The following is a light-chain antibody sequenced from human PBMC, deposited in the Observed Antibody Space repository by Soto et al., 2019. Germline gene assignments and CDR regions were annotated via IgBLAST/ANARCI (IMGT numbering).Light chain of an antibody. J-gene: IGKJ3*01. CDR1: QGITIN. Sequence: DIQMTQSPSSLSASVGDRVTITCRASQGITINLNWYQQKPGKGPKLLIYAASNLQSGVPSRFSGSGSGTDFTLTISSLQPEDFATYYCQQSHSTPWFTFGPGTKVDIK. CDR3: QQSHSTPWFT. CDR2: AAS. V-gene: IGKV1-39*01.